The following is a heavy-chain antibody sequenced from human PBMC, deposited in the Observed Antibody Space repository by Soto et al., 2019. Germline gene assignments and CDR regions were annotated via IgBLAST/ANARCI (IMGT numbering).Heavy chain of an antibody. D-gene: IGHD5-12*01. Sequence: EAQLLESGGGLVQPGGSLRLSCAASGFTFDTYAMSWVRQAPGKWLEWVSSISVSGGNTYYADSVKGRFTISRDNSKNILYLQMTSLRAEDTALYYCAKLGMTTINRDYWGQGTQVTVSS. CDR3: AKLGMTTINRDY. CDR2: ISVSGGNT. J-gene: IGHJ4*02. CDR1: GFTFDTYA. V-gene: IGHV3-23*01.